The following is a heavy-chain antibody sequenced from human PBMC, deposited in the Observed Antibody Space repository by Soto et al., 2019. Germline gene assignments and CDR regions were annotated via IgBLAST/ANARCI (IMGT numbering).Heavy chain of an antibody. V-gene: IGHV4-59*08. Sequence: PAETLSLTCTVSGGSISSYYWSWIRQPPGKGLEWIGYIYYSGSTNYNPSLKSRVTISVDTSKNQFSLKLSSVTAADTAVYYCARYNYGDYALDYWGQGTLVTVSS. D-gene: IGHD4-17*01. CDR3: ARYNYGDYALDY. J-gene: IGHJ4*02. CDR2: IYYSGST. CDR1: GGSISSYY.